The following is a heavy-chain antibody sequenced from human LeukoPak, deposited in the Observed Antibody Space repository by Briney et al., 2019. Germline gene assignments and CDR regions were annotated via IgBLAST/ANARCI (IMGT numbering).Heavy chain of an antibody. CDR1: GYTFTGYY. D-gene: IGHD2-15*01. CDR2: INPNSGGT. CDR3: ASPLGYCSGGSCGY. J-gene: IGHJ4*02. V-gene: IGHV1-2*06. Sequence: ASVKVSCKASGYTFTGYYTHWVRQAPGQGLEWMGRINPNSGGTNYAQKFQGRVAMTRDTSISTAYMELSRLRSDDTAVYYCASPLGYCSGGSCGYWGQGTLVTVSS.